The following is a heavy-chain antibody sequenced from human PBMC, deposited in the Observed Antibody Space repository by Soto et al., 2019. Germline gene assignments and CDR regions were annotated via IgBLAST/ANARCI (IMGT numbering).Heavy chain of an antibody. D-gene: IGHD2-15*01. CDR2: IDPSDSYT. CDR1: WYNITGYW. V-gene: IGHV5-10-1*01. Sequence: GVSQKISCKGSWYNITGYWIRWVRQMPGKGLEWMGRIDPSDSYTNYSPSFQGHVNISDDKSISTAYLQWSSLKASDTAMYYCARQLGYCSGGSCYSELTVGYYCYGMDVWGQGTTVTVSS. CDR3: ARQLGYCSGGSCYSELTVGYYCYGMDV. J-gene: IGHJ6*02.